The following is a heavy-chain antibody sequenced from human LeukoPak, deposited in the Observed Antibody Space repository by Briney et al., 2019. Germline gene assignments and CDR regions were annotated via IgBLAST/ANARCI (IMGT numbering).Heavy chain of an antibody. J-gene: IGHJ3*02. V-gene: IGHV4-4*07. CDR3: ARVVREGDCGGDCYSDAFDI. Sequence: PETLSLTCTVSGGSISSYYWSWIRQPAGKGLEWIGRIYTSGSTNYNPSLKSRVTMSVDTSKNQFSLKLSSVTAADTAVYYCARVVREGDCGGDCYSDAFDIWGQGTMVTVSS. D-gene: IGHD2-21*01. CDR2: IYTSGST. CDR1: GGSISSYY.